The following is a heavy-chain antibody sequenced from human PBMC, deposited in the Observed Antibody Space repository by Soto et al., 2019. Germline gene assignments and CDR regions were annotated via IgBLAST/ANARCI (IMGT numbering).Heavy chain of an antibody. CDR2: ISWNSGSI. Sequence: DVQLVESGGGLVQPGRSLRLSCAASGFTFDDYAMHWVRQAPGKGLEWVSGISWNSGSIGYADSVKGRFTISRDNAKNSLYLQMNSLRAEDTALYYCAKASSSGSYAGIDYWGQGTLVTVSS. J-gene: IGHJ4*02. CDR1: GFTFDDYA. V-gene: IGHV3-9*01. D-gene: IGHD1-26*01. CDR3: AKASSSGSYAGIDY.